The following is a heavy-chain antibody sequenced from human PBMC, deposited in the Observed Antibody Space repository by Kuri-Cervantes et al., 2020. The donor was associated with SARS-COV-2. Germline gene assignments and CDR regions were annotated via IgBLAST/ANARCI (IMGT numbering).Heavy chain of an antibody. CDR3: ARGRYDFDY. Sequence: GESLKISCAASGFTFSSYSMNWVRQAPGKGLEWVSYISSSSSTIYYVDSVKGRFTISRDNAKNSLYLQMNSLRAEDTAVYYCARGRYDFDYWGQGTLVTVSS. D-gene: IGHD3-22*01. V-gene: IGHV3-48*01. J-gene: IGHJ4*02. CDR2: ISSSSSTI. CDR1: GFTFSSYS.